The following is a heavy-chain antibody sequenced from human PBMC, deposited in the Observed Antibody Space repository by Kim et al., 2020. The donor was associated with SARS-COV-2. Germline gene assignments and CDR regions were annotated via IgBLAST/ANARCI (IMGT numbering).Heavy chain of an antibody. V-gene: IGHV3-30*18. D-gene: IGHD3-22*01. CDR3: AKDYYDSSGYYYVGAFDI. CDR2: ITYDGSNK. Sequence: GGSLRLSSAASGFTFSSYGMHWVRQAPGKGLEWVAAITYDGSNKYYADSVKGRFTISRDNSKNTLYLQMNSLRAEDTAVYYCAKDYYDSSGYYYVGAFDIWGQGTMGTVSS. CDR1: GFTFSSYG. J-gene: IGHJ3*02.